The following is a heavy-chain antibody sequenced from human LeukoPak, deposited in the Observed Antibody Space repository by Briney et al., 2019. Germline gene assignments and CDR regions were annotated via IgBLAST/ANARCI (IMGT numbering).Heavy chain of an antibody. V-gene: IGHV4/OR15-8*02. D-gene: IGHD3-22*01. Sequence: PSETLSLTCGVSGGSISGTNWWSWVRQPPGQGLEWIGEISLAGQTNYNPSLNGRVTMSLDKSSNQLSLHLTSVTAADTAVYFCAREAYDSSGYYSDYWGQGTLVTVSS. CDR2: ISLAGQT. CDR3: AREAYDSSGYYSDY. J-gene: IGHJ4*02. CDR1: GGSISGTNW.